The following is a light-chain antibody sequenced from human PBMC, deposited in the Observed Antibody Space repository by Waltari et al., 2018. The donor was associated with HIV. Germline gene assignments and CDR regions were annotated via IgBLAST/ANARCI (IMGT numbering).Light chain of an antibody. J-gene: IGKJ4*01. V-gene: IGKV1-8*01. Sequence: AIRMTQSPSSFSASTGDRVTITCRASQGISSYLAWYQQKPGKAPKLLIYAASTLQSGVPSRFSGSGSGTDFTLTISCLQSEDFATYYCQQYYSFPGFFGGGTKVEIK. CDR1: QGISSY. CDR3: QQYYSFPGF. CDR2: AAS.